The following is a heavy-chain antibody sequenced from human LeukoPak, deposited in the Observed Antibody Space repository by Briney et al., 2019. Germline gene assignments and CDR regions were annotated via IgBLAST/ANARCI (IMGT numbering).Heavy chain of an antibody. Sequence: GGSLRLSCAASGFTFTSYGMHWVRQAPGKGLEWMAVITHDGSNKYYADSVKGRFTISRDNSKNTLYLQMNSLRAEDTAVYYCAKEGVQLWSLDYWGQGTLVTVSS. V-gene: IGHV3-30*18. J-gene: IGHJ4*02. CDR2: ITHDGSNK. D-gene: IGHD5-18*01. CDR3: AKEGVQLWSLDY. CDR1: GFTFTSYG.